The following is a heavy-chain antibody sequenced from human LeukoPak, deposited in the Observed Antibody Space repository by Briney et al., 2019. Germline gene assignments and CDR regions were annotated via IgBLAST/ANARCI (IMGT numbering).Heavy chain of an antibody. J-gene: IGHJ5*02. CDR1: GFTFSSYA. V-gene: IGHV3-23*01. CDR2: ISGSGAST. Sequence: PGGTLRLSCAASGFTFSSYAMSWVRQAPGKGLEWVSDISGSGASTYYADSVKGRFTISRDNSKNTLYLQMNSLRAEDTAVYYCAKKYNTGLDPWGQGTLVTVSS. CDR3: AKKYNTGLDP. D-gene: IGHD1-14*01.